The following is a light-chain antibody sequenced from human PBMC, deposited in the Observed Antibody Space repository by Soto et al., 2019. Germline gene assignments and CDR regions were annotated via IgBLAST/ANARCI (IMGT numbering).Light chain of an antibody. J-gene: IGKJ5*01. CDR3: QHFGGTTFT. CDR1: QSISSSY. V-gene: IGKV3-20*01. CDR2: GAS. Sequence: EIVLTLAAPPISISPGERATLSCRASQSISSSYIAWYQQRPGQTPSLLIYGASTRATGIPDRFSGSGSGTHFTLTISRLEPGDFAVYYCQHFGGTTFTFGQGTRLEIK.